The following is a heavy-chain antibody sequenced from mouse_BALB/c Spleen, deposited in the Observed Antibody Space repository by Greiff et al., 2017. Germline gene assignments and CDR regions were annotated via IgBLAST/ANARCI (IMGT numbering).Heavy chain of an antibody. Sequence: EVQLQESGPGLVKPSQSLSLTCTVTGYSITSDYAWNWIRQFPGNKLEWMGYISYSGSTSYNPSLKSRISITRDTSKNQFFLQLNSVTTEDTATYYCASWNDYDDGGYYYAMDYWGQGTSVTVSS. V-gene: IGHV3-2*02. J-gene: IGHJ4*01. CDR1: GYSITSDYA. CDR3: ASWNDYDDGGYYYAMDY. D-gene: IGHD2-4*01. CDR2: ISYSGST.